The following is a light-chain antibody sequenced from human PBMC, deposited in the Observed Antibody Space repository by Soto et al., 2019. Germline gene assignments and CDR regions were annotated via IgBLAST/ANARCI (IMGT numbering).Light chain of an antibody. CDR2: KAS. CDR1: QSIDSW. V-gene: IGKV1-5*03. Sequence: DIQMTQSPSTLSASIGDRVTITCRASQSIDSWLAWYQQKPGKAPKLLIYKASSLQTGVPSRFSGSGSGTDSTLTISSLQPDDFATYYCQHHNSYPRTFGQGTKVEVK. CDR3: QHHNSYPRT. J-gene: IGKJ1*01.